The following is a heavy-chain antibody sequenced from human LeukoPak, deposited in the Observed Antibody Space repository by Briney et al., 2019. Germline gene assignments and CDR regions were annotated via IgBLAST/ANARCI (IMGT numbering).Heavy chain of an antibody. CDR3: ARGGYSFDY. CDR2: LHADGIEK. V-gene: IGHV3-7*01. Sequence: GGSLRLSCAASGFALSGYWMSWVRQAPGKGLEWVARLHADGIEKYFVDSVKGRFTISRDNAKNSLYLQTNSLRLDDTAVYYCARGGYSFDYLGQGTLVTVSS. D-gene: IGHD5-12*01. J-gene: IGHJ4*02. CDR1: GFALSGYW.